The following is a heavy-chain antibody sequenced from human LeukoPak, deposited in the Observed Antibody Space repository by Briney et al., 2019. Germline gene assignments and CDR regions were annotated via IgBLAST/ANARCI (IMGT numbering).Heavy chain of an antibody. CDR3: AKDGRTVTNVY. CDR1: GFTFSRYS. Sequence: PGGSLRLSCEASGFTFSRYSLTWVRQAPGKGLEWVSSISSSSSYIYYADPVKGRFTISRDNAKNSLYLQMNSLRAEDTAVYYCAKDGRTVTNVYWGQGTLVTVSS. CDR2: ISSSSSYI. V-gene: IGHV3-21*01. J-gene: IGHJ4*02. D-gene: IGHD4-17*01.